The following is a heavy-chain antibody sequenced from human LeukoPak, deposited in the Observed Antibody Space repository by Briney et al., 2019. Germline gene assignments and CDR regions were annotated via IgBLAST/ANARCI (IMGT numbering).Heavy chain of an antibody. CDR2: IWYDGSNK. Sequence: GGSLRLSCAASGFTFSSYAMSWVRQAPGKGLEWVAVIWYDGSNKYYADSVKGRFTISRDNAKNSLYLQMNSLRAEDTAVYYCARSYYDILTGDPDAFDIWGQGTMVTVSS. V-gene: IGHV3-33*08. J-gene: IGHJ3*02. CDR3: ARSYYDILTGDPDAFDI. D-gene: IGHD3-9*01. CDR1: GFTFSSYA.